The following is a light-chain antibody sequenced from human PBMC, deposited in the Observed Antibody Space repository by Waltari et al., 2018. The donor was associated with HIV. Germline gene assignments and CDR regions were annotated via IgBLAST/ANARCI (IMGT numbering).Light chain of an antibody. J-gene: IGKJ5*01. CDR1: QSVSAY. Sequence: EIVLTQSPATLSLSPGERATLSCRASQSVSAYLAWYQQKPGQAPRLLIYGASSRATGIPARFSSSGSGTDFTLTISSLEPGDFAVYYCQHRSNWPITFGQGTRLEIK. CDR3: QHRSNWPIT. CDR2: GAS. V-gene: IGKV3-11*01.